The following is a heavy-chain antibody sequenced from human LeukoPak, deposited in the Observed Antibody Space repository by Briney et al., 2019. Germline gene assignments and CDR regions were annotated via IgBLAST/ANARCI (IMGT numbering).Heavy chain of an antibody. CDR3: ARDRRIAAAGLGVAHPFDY. V-gene: IGHV3-74*01. Sequence: GGSLRLSCAASGFTFSSYWMHWVRQAPGKGLVWVSRINSDGSSTSYADSVKGRFTISRDNAKNTLYPQMNSLRAEDTAVYYCARDRRIAAAGLGVAHPFDYWAREPWSPSPQ. D-gene: IGHD6-13*01. CDR2: INSDGSST. CDR1: GFTFSSYW. J-gene: IGHJ4*02.